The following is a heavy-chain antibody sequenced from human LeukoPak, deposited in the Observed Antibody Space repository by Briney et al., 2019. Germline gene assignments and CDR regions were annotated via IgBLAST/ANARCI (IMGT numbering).Heavy chain of an antibody. CDR2: IYYSGST. V-gene: IGHV4-59*08. D-gene: IGHD6-19*01. CDR1: GGSISSYY. J-gene: IGHJ2*01. Sequence: SETLSLTCTVSGGSISSYYWSWIRQPPGKGLEWIGYIYYSGSTNYNPSLKSRVTISVDTSKNQFSLKLSSVTAADTAVYYCARHRSSGWGVWYFDLWGRGTLVTVSS. CDR3: ARHRSSGWGVWYFDL.